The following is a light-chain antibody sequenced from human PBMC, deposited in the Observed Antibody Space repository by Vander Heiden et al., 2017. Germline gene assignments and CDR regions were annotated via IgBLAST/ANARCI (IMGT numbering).Light chain of an antibody. CDR2: DAS. J-gene: IGKJ4*01. Sequence: IGLTQSRATLALSPGERATLSCRASQSVSRYLDWYQQKPGQAPRLIIYDASTIANGIPDRFSGRGSGTDFTLTKSSREREDFAVYYCEQCSTSFTFGGGTKVXIK. V-gene: IGKV3-11*01. CDR1: QSVSRY. CDR3: EQCSTSFT.